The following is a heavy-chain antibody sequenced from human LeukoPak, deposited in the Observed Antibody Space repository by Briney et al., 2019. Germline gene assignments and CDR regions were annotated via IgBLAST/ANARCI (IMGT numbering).Heavy chain of an antibody. CDR3: ARHDENGYYFFDM. D-gene: IGHD5-24*01. J-gene: IGHJ4*02. Sequence: SETLPLTCTVSGGSIGTYHWSWVRQPPGKGLEWIGYIFDSGSPNYRPALRSRVTISLDTSKNQLSLRLKSATAADTAIYYCARHDENGYYFFDMWGQGTLVTVSS. CDR1: GGSIGTYH. CDR2: IFDSGSP. V-gene: IGHV4-59*08.